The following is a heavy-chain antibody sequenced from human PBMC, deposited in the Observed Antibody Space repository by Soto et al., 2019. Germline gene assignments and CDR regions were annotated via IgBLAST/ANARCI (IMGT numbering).Heavy chain of an antibody. CDR3: AQGTRRFTMS. V-gene: IGHV3-23*01. CDR1: GFTFYRHA. CDR2: ITADGAAT. J-gene: IGHJ4*02. D-gene: IGHD3-10*02. Sequence: GSLRLSCAVSGFTFYRHAMNLVRQAPEKGLEWVSAITADGAATYYSASVKGRLTISRDNSKNTVFLQLNSLRAEDTALYFCAQGTRRFTMSWGLETLVAVSS.